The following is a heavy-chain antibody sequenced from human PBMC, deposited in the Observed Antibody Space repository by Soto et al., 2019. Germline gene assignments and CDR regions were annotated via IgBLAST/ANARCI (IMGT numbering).Heavy chain of an antibody. CDR2: IYHSGST. Sequence: KTSETLSLTCAVSGGSISSSNWWSWVRQPPGKGLEWIGEIYHSGSTNYNPSLKSRVTISVDKSKNQFSLKLSSVTAADTAVYYCARDRGPRGFEHYYYGMDVWGQGTTVTVSS. J-gene: IGHJ6*02. CDR1: GGSISSSNW. V-gene: IGHV4-4*02. CDR3: ARDRGPRGFEHYYYGMDV.